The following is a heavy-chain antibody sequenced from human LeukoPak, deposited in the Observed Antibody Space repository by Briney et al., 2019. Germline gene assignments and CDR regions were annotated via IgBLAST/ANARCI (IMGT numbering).Heavy chain of an antibody. D-gene: IGHD3-9*01. V-gene: IGHV4-34*01. CDR3: ARRGYDILTGYGL. J-gene: IGHJ4*02. Sequence: SETLSLTCAVYGGSFSGYYWSWIRQPPGKGLEWIGEINHSGSTNYNPSLKSRVTISVDTSKNQFSLKLSSVTAADTAVYYCARRGYDILTGYGLWGQGTLVTVSS. CDR2: INHSGST. CDR1: GGSFSGYY.